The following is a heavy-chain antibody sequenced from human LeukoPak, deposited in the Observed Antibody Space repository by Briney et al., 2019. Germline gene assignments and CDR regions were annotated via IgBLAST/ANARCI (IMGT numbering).Heavy chain of an antibody. D-gene: IGHD6-19*01. CDR2: IYYSGST. V-gene: IGHV4-59*01. J-gene: IGHJ4*02. CDR1: GGSISSYY. Sequence: SETLSLTCTVSGGSISSYYWSWIRQPPGKGLEWIGYIYYSGSTNYNPSLKSRISISVDTSKNQFSLKLSSVTAADTAVYYCARRPLKAVAGTGLDYWGQGTLVTVSS. CDR3: ARRPLKAVAGTGLDY.